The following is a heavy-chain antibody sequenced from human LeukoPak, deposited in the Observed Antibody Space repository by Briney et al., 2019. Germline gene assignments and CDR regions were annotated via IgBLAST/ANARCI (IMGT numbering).Heavy chain of an antibody. CDR1: GGSISSYY. D-gene: IGHD1-7*01. V-gene: IGHV4-59*01. Sequence: ESGPGLVKPSETLSLTCTVSGGSISSYYWSWIRQPPGEGLEWIGYIYYSGSTNYNPSLKSRVTISVDTSKNQFSLKLSSVTAADTAVYYCARDNWNYGSSMDVWGQGTTVTVSS. J-gene: IGHJ6*02. CDR2: IYYSGST. CDR3: ARDNWNYGSSMDV.